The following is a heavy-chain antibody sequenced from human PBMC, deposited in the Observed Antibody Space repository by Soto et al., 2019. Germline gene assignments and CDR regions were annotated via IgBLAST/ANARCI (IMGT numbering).Heavy chain of an antibody. J-gene: IGHJ4*02. CDR1: GDSISSYY. CDR3: ALRSMAVVPEY. D-gene: IGHD3-22*01. Sequence: QVQLQESGPGLVKPSETLSLTCAVSGDSISSYYCMWIRQPPGNGLESIGYLYYGRSANYNPSLKSRVTLSVDTSTNQCALTLSSMTAADTAVDYCALRSMAVVPEYWGQGTLVTVSS. CDR2: LYYGRSA. V-gene: IGHV4-59*01.